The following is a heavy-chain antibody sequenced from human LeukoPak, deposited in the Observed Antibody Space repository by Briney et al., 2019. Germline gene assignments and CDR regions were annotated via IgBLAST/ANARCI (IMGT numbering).Heavy chain of an antibody. CDR2: IRSKAYGSTT. V-gene: IGHV3-49*03. Sequence: GGSLTLSCTASGFTVGDNAMSWLRQAPGKGLEWGGFIRSKAYGSTTEYAASMTGRFTISRDDSESIAYLQMNSLKTEDTAVYFCARVPRGGDDWYFDLWGRGILVTVSS. CDR3: ARVPRGGDDWYFDL. CDR1: GFTVGDNA. J-gene: IGHJ2*01. D-gene: IGHD2-21*02.